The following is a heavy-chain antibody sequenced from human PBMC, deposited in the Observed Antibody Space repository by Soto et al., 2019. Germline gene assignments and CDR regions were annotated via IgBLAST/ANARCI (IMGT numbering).Heavy chain of an antibody. CDR1: GGSFSGYY. CDR3: ARGLTYYDYIWGSYRPSHFDY. V-gene: IGHV4-34*01. Sequence: QVQLQQWGAGLLKPSETLSLTCAVYGGSFSGYYWSWIRQPPGKGLEWIGEINHSGSTNYNPSLKSRVTISVEPSKNQFSLKLSSVTAADTAVYYCARGLTYYDYIWGSYRPSHFDYWGQGTLVTVSS. J-gene: IGHJ4*02. D-gene: IGHD3-16*02. CDR2: INHSGST.